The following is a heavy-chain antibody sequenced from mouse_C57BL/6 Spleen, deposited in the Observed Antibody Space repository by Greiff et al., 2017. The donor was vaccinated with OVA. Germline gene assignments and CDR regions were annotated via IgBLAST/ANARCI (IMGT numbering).Heavy chain of an antibody. CDR1: GFSFNTYA. J-gene: IGHJ2*01. V-gene: IGHV10-1*01. CDR2: IRSKSNNYAT. CDR3: VRQGELLLFDY. D-gene: IGHD2-1*01. Sequence: EVQLVESGGGLVQPKGSLKLSCAASGFSFNTYAMNWVRQAPGKGLEWVARIRSKSNNYATYYADSVKDRFTISRDDSESMLYLQMNNLKTEDTAMYYCVRQGELLLFDYWGQGTTLTVSS.